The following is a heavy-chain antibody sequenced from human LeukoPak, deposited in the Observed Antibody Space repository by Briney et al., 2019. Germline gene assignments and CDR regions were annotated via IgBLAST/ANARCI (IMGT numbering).Heavy chain of an antibody. J-gene: IGHJ6*03. V-gene: IGHV3-21*01. CDR3: ARDKNVLLWFGELFREYYYYYMDV. CDR1: GFTFSSCS. CDR2: ISSSSSYI. Sequence: GGSLRLSCAASGFTFSSCSMNWVRQAPGKGLEWVSSISSSSSYIYYADSVKGRFTISRDNAKNSLYLQMNSLRAEDTAVYYCARDKNVLLWFGELFREYYYYYMDVWGKGTTVTVSS. D-gene: IGHD3-10*01.